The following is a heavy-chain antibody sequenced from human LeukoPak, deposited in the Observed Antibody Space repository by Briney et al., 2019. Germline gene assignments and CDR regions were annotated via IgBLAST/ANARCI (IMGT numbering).Heavy chain of an antibody. CDR2: ISSSSSYI. J-gene: IGHJ4*02. CDR3: ARDLGGDYFDY. Sequence: PGGSLRLSCAASGFTFSSYSMNWVRQAPGKGLKWVSSISSSSSYIYYADSVRGRFTISRDNAKNSLYLQMNSLRAEDTAVYYCARDLGGDYFDYWGQGTLVTVSS. D-gene: IGHD1-26*01. V-gene: IGHV3-21*01. CDR1: GFTFSSYS.